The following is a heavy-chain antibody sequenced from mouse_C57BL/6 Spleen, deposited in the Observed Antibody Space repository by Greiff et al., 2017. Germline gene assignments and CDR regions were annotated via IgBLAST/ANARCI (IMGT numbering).Heavy chain of an antibody. V-gene: IGHV1-4*01. CDR1: GYTFTSYT. D-gene: IGHD4-1*01. CDR2: INPSSGYT. J-gene: IGHJ4*01. Sequence: VQLQQSGAELARPGASVKMSCKASGYTFTSYTMHWVKQRPGQGLEWIGYINPSSGYTKYNQKFKDKATLTADKSSSTAYMQLSSLTSEDSAVYYCASKLTGDAMDYWGQGTSVTVSS. CDR3: ASKLTGDAMDY.